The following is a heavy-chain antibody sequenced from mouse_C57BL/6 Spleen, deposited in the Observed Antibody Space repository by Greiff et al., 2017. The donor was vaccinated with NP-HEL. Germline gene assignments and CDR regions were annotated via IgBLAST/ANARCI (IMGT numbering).Heavy chain of an antibody. V-gene: IGHV5-17*01. CDR1: GFTFSDYG. Sequence: EVHLVESGGGLVKPGGSLKLSCAASGFTFSDYGMHWVRQAPEKGLEWVAYISSGSSTIYYADTVKGRFTISRDNAKNTLFLQMTSLRSEDTAMYYCERSDYDAFDYWGQGTTLTVSS. CDR2: ISSGSSTI. D-gene: IGHD2-4*01. J-gene: IGHJ2*01. CDR3: ERSDYDAFDY.